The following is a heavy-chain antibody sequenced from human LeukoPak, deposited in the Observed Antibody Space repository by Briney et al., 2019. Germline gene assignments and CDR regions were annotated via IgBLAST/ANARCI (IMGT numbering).Heavy chain of an antibody. Sequence: GGSLRLSCAASGFTFSSYAMSWVRQAPGKGLEWVSAISGSGGSTYYADSVKGRFTISRDNSKNTLYLQMNSLRAEDTAVYYCAKASANWVDPYYFDYWGQGTLVTVSS. CDR1: GFTFSSYA. CDR2: ISGSGGST. CDR3: AKASANWVDPYYFDY. D-gene: IGHD7-27*01. V-gene: IGHV3-23*01. J-gene: IGHJ4*02.